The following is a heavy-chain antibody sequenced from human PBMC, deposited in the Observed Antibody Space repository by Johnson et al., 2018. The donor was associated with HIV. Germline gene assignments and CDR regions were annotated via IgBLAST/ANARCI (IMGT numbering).Heavy chain of an antibody. V-gene: IGHV3-9*01. J-gene: IGHJ3*02. D-gene: IGHD3-16*01. CDR3: ARGVGGRTADAFDI. Sequence: VQLVESGGALVQPGRSLRLSCVASGFTFEDYAMYWVRQAPGKGLEWVSGISWNSDDIDYADSVKGRFTISRDNAKNSLYLQMNSLRAEDTAVYYCARGVGGRTADAFDIWGQGTMVTVSS. CDR1: GFTFEDYA. CDR2: ISWNSDDI.